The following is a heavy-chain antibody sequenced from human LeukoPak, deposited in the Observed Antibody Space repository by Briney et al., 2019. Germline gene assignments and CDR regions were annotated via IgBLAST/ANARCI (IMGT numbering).Heavy chain of an antibody. CDR2: ISNSDGNT. CDR1: GFTFSSYA. J-gene: IGHJ6*03. Sequence: GGSLRLSCAASGFTFSSYAMSWVRQAPGKGLEWVSTISNSDGNTYYADSVKGRFTISRDNSKNTLYLQMNSLRAEDTAVYYCARTPSSSWYYYYYYMDVWGKGTTVTVSS. D-gene: IGHD6-13*01. V-gene: IGHV3-23*01. CDR3: ARTPSSSWYYYYYYMDV.